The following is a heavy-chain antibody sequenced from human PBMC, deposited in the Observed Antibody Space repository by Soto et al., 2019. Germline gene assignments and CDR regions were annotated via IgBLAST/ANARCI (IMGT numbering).Heavy chain of an antibody. CDR1: GFTFSSYG. Sequence: GGSLRLSCAASGFTFSSYGMHWVRQAPGKGLEWVAVIWYDGSNKYYADSVKGRFTISRDNSKNTLYLQMNSLRAEDTAVYYCARDPGGLIVATTDYYYYGMDVWGQGTTVTVSS. V-gene: IGHV3-33*01. J-gene: IGHJ6*02. CDR2: IWYDGSNK. CDR3: ARDPGGLIVATTDYYYYGMDV. D-gene: IGHD5-12*01.